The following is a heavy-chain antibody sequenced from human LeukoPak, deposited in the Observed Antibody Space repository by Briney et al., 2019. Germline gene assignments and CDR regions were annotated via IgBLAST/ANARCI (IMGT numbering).Heavy chain of an antibody. D-gene: IGHD5-24*01. V-gene: IGHV3-30-3*01. Sequence: GGSLRLSCAASGFTFSSYAMHWARQAPGKGLEWVAVISYDGSNKYYADSVKGRFTISRDNPKNSLYLQMGSLRADDTAMYYCARDPRDDHNSLDYWGQGTQVTVSS. CDR1: GFTFSSYA. CDR3: ARDPRDDHNSLDY. J-gene: IGHJ4*02. CDR2: ISYDGSNK.